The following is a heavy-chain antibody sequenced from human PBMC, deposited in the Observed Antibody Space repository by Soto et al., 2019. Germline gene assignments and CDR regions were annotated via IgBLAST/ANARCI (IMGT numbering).Heavy chain of an antibody. D-gene: IGHD3-10*01. CDR2: ISAYNGNT. CDR3: ARDPHYGSGGGGMAV. J-gene: IGHJ6*02. CDR1: GYTFTSYG. V-gene: IGHV1-18*01. Sequence: QVQLVQSGAEVKKPGASVKVSCKASGYTFTSYGISWVRQAPGQGLEWMGWISAYNGNTNYAQKLQGRVPMXXDXSXXTAYMELRSLRSDDTAVYYCARDPHYGSGGGGMAVWGQGTTVTVSS.